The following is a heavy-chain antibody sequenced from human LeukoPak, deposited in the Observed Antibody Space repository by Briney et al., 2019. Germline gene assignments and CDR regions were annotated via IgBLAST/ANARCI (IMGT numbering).Heavy chain of an antibody. Sequence: GGSLRLSCAASGFTFSSYSMNWVRQAPGKGLEWVSFISSSSSYIYYADSVKGRFTISRDNAKNSLYLQMNSLRAEDTAVYYCARVGGIAARLSWWFDPWGQGTLVTVSS. J-gene: IGHJ5*02. CDR2: ISSSSSYI. V-gene: IGHV3-21*01. CDR3: ARVGGIAARLSWWFDP. CDR1: GFTFSSYS. D-gene: IGHD6-6*01.